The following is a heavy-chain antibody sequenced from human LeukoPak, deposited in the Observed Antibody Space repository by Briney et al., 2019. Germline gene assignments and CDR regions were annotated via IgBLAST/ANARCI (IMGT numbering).Heavy chain of an antibody. CDR1: GFTFSSYG. CDR2: ISYDGSNK. Sequence: PGGSLRLSCAASGFTFSSYGMHWVRQAPGKGLEWVAVISYDGSNKYYADSVKGRFTISRDNSKNTLYLQMNSLRAEDTAVYYCAKDLTAVAGSNSWGQGTLVTVSS. CDR3: AKDLTAVAGSNS. J-gene: IGHJ4*02. V-gene: IGHV3-30*18. D-gene: IGHD6-19*01.